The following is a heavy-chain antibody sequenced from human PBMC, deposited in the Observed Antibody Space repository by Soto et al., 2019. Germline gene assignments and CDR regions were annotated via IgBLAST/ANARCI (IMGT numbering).Heavy chain of an antibody. V-gene: IGHV3-23*01. CDR1: GFTFISYA. CDR3: AKRGRDYHDSSGPIDH. J-gene: IGHJ4*02. CDR2: ISGSGGST. D-gene: IGHD3-22*01. Sequence: GGSLRLSCAAPGFTFISYAMGWVRQAPGKGLEWVSGISGSGGSTLYADSVKGRFTISRDNSKNTLYLQMNSLRAEDTAVYFCAKRGRDYHDSSGPIDHWGQGTLVTVSS.